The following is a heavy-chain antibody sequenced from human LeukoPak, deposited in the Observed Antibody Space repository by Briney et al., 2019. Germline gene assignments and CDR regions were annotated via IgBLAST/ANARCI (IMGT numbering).Heavy chain of an antibody. J-gene: IGHJ4*02. V-gene: IGHV3-7*01. CDR1: GFTFSSYW. CDR2: IKQDGSEK. CDR3: ATEGGGYNWIQY. D-gene: IGHD1-20*01. Sequence: GGSLRLSCAASGFTFSSYWMSWVRQAPGKGLEWVANIKQDGSEKYYVDSVKGRFTISKDNAKNSLYLQMNSLRAEDTAVYYCATEGGGYNWIQYWGQGTLVTVSS.